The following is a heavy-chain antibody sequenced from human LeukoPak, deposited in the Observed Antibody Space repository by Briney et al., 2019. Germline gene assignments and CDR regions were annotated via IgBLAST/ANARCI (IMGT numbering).Heavy chain of an antibody. CDR1: GFTVSSNY. Sequence: GGSLRLSCAASGFTVSSNYMSWVRQAPGKGLEWVSVIYSGGSTYYADSVKGRFTISRDNSKNTLYLQMNSLRAEDTAVYYCARDLRITMVRGVIGAFDIWGQGTMVTVSS. CDR3: ARDLRITMVRGVIGAFDI. D-gene: IGHD3-10*01. V-gene: IGHV3-53*01. CDR2: IYSGGST. J-gene: IGHJ3*02.